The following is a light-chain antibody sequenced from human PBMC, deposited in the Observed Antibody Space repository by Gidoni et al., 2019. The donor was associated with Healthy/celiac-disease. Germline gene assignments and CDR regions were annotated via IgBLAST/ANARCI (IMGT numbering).Light chain of an antibody. Sequence: EIVMTQSPATLSVSPGERATLSCRASQSVSSNLAWYQQKPGQAPRLLIYGASTRATGIPARFSGSGSGTEFTLTISSLQSEDFAVYYCQQYNNWPPFLXQXTKLEIK. J-gene: IGKJ2*01. CDR3: QQYNNWPPF. CDR2: GAS. CDR1: QSVSSN. V-gene: IGKV3-15*01.